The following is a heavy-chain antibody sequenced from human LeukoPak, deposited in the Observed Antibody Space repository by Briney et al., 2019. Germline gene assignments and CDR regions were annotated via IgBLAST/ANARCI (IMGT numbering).Heavy chain of an antibody. Sequence: GGSLRLSCAVSGFTFSTYAMNWIRQAPGKGLEWVSVISGSGGSTYYADSVKGRFTISRDNSKNTLYLQMNSLTVEDTAVYYCAKGTTGMAPRGYFDDWGQGTLVTVFS. CDR1: GFTFSTYA. CDR2: ISGSGGST. J-gene: IGHJ4*02. CDR3: AKGTTGMAPRGYFDD. D-gene: IGHD5-18*01. V-gene: IGHV3-23*01.